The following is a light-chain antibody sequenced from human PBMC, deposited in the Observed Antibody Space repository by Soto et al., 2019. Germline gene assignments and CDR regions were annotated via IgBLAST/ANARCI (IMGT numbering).Light chain of an antibody. J-gene: IGLJ2*01. CDR2: DTS. CDR3: AAWDDSLNGPA. V-gene: IGLV1-44*01. Sequence: QSVLTQPPSASGTPGQRVTVSCSGTYSNIGINDVHWYRQLSGTAPQILIYDTSQRATGVPDRFSGSRYGTSASLVISGLQTEDEADYHCAAWDDSLNGPAFGGGTKVTVL. CDR1: YSNIGIND.